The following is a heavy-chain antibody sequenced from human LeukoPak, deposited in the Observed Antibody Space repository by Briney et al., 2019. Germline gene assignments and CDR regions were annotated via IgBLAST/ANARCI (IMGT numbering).Heavy chain of an antibody. CDR3: ARHSGSGSYFSAWDY. V-gene: IGHV4-59*08. CDR2: IYYSGST. D-gene: IGHD3-10*01. Sequence: PSETLSLTCTVSVGSLSIYYGSWIRQPPGKRLGWVGYIYYSGSTNYNPSLTSRVTISVDTSKNQFSLKLSSVTAADTAVYYCARHSGSGSYFSAWDYWGQGTLVTVSS. CDR1: VGSLSIYY. J-gene: IGHJ4*02.